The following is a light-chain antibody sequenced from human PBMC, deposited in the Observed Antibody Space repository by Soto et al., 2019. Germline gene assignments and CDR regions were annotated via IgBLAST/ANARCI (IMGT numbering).Light chain of an antibody. J-gene: IGKJ2*01. CDR1: QTFVYRDGNTY. CDR3: VQGTHWPPFT. CDR2: QVS. Sequence: VVMTQSPLSLPVTLRQPASISCKSSQTFVYRDGNTYLNWIQQRPGQSPRRLIYQVSHRDSGVPDRFSGSGSGTDFTLKISRVEAEDVGVYYCVQGTHWPPFTFGQGTKLEIK. V-gene: IGKV2-30*01.